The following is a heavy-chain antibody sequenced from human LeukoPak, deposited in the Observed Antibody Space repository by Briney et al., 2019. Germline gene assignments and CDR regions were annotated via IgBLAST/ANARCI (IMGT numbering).Heavy chain of an antibody. CDR1: GYTFTSYY. CDR2: INPSGGST. CDR3: ARDSSPTDSSDQPYDY. D-gene: IGHD3-22*01. J-gene: IGHJ4*02. Sequence: ASVKVSCKASGYTFTSYYMHWVRQAPGQGLEWMGIINPSGGSTSYAQKFQGRVTLTRDTSTSTVYMELRSLRSDDTAVYYCARDSSPTDSSDQPYDYWGQGTLVTVSS. V-gene: IGHV1-46*01.